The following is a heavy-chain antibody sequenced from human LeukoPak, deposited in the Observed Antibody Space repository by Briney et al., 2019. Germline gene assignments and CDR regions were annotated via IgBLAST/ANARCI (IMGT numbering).Heavy chain of an antibody. CDR2: INTDGTVT. CDR3: ATKQWLAPPPDS. J-gene: IGHJ4*02. V-gene: IGHV3-74*01. D-gene: IGHD6-19*01. Sequence: ETLSLTCTVSGGSISSYYWSWLRQPPGKGLESVSRINTDGTVTTYADSVKGRFTVSRDNADNTMFLQMNSVRDEDTAVYYCATKQWLAPPPDSWGQGTPVTVSS. CDR1: GGSISSYY.